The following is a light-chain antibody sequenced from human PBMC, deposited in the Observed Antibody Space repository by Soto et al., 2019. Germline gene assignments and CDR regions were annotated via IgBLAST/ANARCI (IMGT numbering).Light chain of an antibody. CDR3: NSYTSSSTQV. J-gene: IGLJ2*01. CDR1: SGDVGGYNY. CDR2: DVS. V-gene: IGLV2-14*03. Sequence: QSALTQPASVSGSPGQSITISCTGTSGDVGGYNYVSWYQQHPGKAPKLMIYDVSNRPSGVSNRFSGSKSGNTASLTISGLQAEDEADYYCNSYTSSSTQVFGGGTKLTVL.